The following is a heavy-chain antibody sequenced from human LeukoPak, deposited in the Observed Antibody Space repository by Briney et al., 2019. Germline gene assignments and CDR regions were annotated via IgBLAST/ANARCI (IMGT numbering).Heavy chain of an antibody. CDR2: INSNGGST. J-gene: IGHJ4*02. Sequence: PGGSLRLSCVASGFTFSSYAMHWVRQTPGKGLEYVSGINSNGGSTHYANSVKGRFTISRDNSKNTLYLQMNSLRAEDTAVYYCARAPYGDNGYTAEVADYWGQGTLVTVSS. CDR3: ARAPYGDNGYTAEVADY. V-gene: IGHV3-64*01. CDR1: GFTFSSYA. D-gene: IGHD3-16*01.